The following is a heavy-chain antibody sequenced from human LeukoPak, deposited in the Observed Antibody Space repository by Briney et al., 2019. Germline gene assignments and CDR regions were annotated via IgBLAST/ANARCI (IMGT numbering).Heavy chain of an antibody. V-gene: IGHV3-7*01. J-gene: IGHJ4*02. Sequence: PGGSLRLSCAASGFIFTNFFMSWVRQAPGKGLEWVASIKHDGSEKYYVDSVRGRFTISRDNTKNLLYLQMSSLRAEDTALYYCARKRPNYFDYWGQGTLVTVSS. CDR1: GFIFTNFF. CDR3: ARKRPNYFDY. CDR2: IKHDGSEK.